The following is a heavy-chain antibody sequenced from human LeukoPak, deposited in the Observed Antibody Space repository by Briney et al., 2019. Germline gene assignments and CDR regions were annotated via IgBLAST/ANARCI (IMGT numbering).Heavy chain of an antibody. D-gene: IGHD3-10*01. CDR1: GFTFSTYG. Sequence: GTLSLSCAASGFTFSTYGMNWVRQPPEKGLEWIGSIYYSGSTYYNPSLKSRVTISVDTSKNQFSLRLSSVTAADTAVYYCAAYPFRGDTHYFDHWGQGILVTVSS. CDR3: AAYPFRGDTHYFDH. V-gene: IGHV4-38-2*01. J-gene: IGHJ4*02. CDR2: IYYSGST.